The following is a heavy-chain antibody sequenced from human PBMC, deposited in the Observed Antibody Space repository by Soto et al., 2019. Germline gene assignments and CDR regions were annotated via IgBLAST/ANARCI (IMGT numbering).Heavy chain of an antibody. Sequence: QVQLVQSGAEVKKPGSSVKVSCKASGSTFSSYAISWVRQAPGQGLEWMGGIIPIFGTANYAQKFQGRVTITADEATSTAYMELSSLRSEDTAVYYCARDNERTGTSTWGQGTLVTVSS. V-gene: IGHV1-69*01. CDR1: GSTFSSYA. CDR2: IIPIFGTA. CDR3: ARDNERTGTST. D-gene: IGHD1-1*01. J-gene: IGHJ5*02.